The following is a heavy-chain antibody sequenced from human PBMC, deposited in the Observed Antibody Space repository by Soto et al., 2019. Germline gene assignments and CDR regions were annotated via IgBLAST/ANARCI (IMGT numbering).Heavy chain of an antibody. CDR2: IYDSGST. V-gene: IGHV4-59*01. CDR1: CGSSGSYC. J-gene: IGHJ5*02. CDR3: AAPPRS. D-gene: IGHD6-6*01. Sequence: SETMCVRCSVACGSSGSYCWSWIRQPQGKGLEWIGYIYDSGSTNYNPSLKSRVTISVDTSKNQFSLKLTSVTAADTAVYYCAAPPRSWGPGTLVTSPQ.